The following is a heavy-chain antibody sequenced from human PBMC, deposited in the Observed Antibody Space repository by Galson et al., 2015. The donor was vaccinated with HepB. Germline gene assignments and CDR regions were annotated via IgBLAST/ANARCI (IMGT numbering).Heavy chain of an antibody. CDR1: GYTFTGYY. V-gene: IGHV1-2*06. CDR3: ASLSGLASLGSVVFDY. Sequence: SVKVSCKASGYTFTGYYMHWVRQAPGQGLEWMGRINPNSGGTNYAQKFQGRVTMTRDTSISTAYMELSRLRSDDTAVYYCASLSGLASLGSVVFDYWGQGTLVTVSS. CDR2: INPNSGGT. D-gene: IGHD2-15*01. J-gene: IGHJ4*02.